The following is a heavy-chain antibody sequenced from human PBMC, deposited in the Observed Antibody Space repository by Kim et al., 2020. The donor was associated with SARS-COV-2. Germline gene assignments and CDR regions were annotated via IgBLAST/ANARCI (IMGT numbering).Heavy chain of an antibody. CDR1: GGTFSSYA. J-gene: IGHJ4*02. V-gene: IGHV1-69*13. CDR2: IIPIFGTA. CDR3: AFHCSGGSCYPN. D-gene: IGHD2-15*01. Sequence: SVKVSCKASGGTFSSYAISWVRQAPGQGLEWMGGIIPIFGTANYAQKFQGRVTITADESTSTAYMELSSLRSEDTAVYYCAFHCSGGSCYPNWGQGTLVTVSS.